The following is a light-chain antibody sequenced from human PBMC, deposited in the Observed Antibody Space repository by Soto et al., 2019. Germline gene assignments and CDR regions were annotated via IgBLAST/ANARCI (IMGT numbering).Light chain of an antibody. J-gene: IGKJ4*01. CDR3: QQYDNLPLT. V-gene: IGKV1-33*01. CDR1: QDISNY. Sequence: DIQMTQSPSNMSESXGDRVTITXXASQDISNYLNWYQQKPGEAPKLLIYDASNLETGVPSRFSGSGSGTDFTFTISSLQPEDIATYYCQQYDNLPLTFGGGTKVDI. CDR2: DAS.